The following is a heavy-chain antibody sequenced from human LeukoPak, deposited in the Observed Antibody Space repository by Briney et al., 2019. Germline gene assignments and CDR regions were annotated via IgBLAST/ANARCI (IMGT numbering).Heavy chain of an antibody. J-gene: IGHJ4*02. CDR3: ARSTELYSRCFDY. D-gene: IGHD6-13*01. Sequence: SETLSLTCAVYGGSFGGYYWSWIRQPPGKGLEWIGEINHSGSTNYNPSLKSRVTISVDTSKNQFSLKLSSVTAADTAVYYCARSTELYSRCFDYWGQGTLVTVSS. CDR1: GGSFGGYY. CDR2: INHSGST. V-gene: IGHV4-34*01.